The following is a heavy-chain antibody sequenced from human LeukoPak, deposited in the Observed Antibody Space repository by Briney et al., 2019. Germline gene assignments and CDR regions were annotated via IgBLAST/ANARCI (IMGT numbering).Heavy chain of an antibody. Sequence: TSETLSLTCTVAGVSISSSYSYWGWIRQPPGMGLEWIGSIYYTGNTYYNASLKSQVSISIDTSKNQFSLKLTSVTAADTAVYYCARQTGSGLFILPGGQGTLVTVSS. CDR2: IYYTGNT. J-gene: IGHJ4*02. V-gene: IGHV4-39*01. CDR1: GVSISSSYSY. D-gene: IGHD3/OR15-3a*01. CDR3: ARQTGSGLFILP.